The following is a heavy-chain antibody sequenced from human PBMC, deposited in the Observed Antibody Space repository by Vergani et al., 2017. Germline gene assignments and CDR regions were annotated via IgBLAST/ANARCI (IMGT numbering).Heavy chain of an antibody. J-gene: IGHJ4*02. D-gene: IGHD2-2*01. V-gene: IGHV4-61*01. CDR1: GGSVSSGSYY. CDR2: IYYSGST. Sequence: QVQLQESGPGLVKPSETLSLTCTVSGGSVSSGSYYWSWIRQPPGKGLEWIGYIYYSGSTNYNPSLKSRVTISVDTSKNQFSLKLSSVTAADTAVYYCARLGLDIVVVPAAKDPTAYYFDYWGQGTLVTVSS. CDR3: ARLGLDIVVVPAAKDPTAYYFDY.